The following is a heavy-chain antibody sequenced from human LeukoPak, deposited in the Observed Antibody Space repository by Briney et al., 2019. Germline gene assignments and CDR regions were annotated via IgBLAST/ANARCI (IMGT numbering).Heavy chain of an antibody. CDR1: GFTFSSYA. J-gene: IGHJ4*02. V-gene: IGHV3-30*04. CDR3: ARSIYYDILTGHGYCFDY. Sequence: GGSLRLSCAASGFTFSSYAMHWVRQAPGKGLEWVAVISYDGSNKYYADSVKGRFTISRDNSKNTLYLQMNSLRAEDTAVYYCARSIYYDILTGHGYCFDYWGQGTLVTVSS. CDR2: ISYDGSNK. D-gene: IGHD3-9*01.